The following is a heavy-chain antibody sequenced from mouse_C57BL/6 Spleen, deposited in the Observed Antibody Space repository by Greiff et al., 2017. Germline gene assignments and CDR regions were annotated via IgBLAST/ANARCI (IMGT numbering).Heavy chain of an antibody. CDR2: IDPETGGT. CDR1: GYTFTDYE. V-gene: IGHV1-15*01. CDR3: TRRYDYDDAPFAY. J-gene: IGHJ3*01. Sequence: SGAELVRPGASVTLSCKASGYTFTDYEMHWVKQTPVHGLEWIGAIDPETGGTAYNQKFKGKAILTADKSSSTAYMELRSLTSEDSAVYYCTRRYDYDDAPFAYWGQGTLVTVSA. D-gene: IGHD2-4*01.